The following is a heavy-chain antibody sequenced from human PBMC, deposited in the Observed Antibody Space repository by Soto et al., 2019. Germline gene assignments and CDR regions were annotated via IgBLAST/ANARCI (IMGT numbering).Heavy chain of an antibody. Sequence: SETLSLTCTVSGGSISSYYWSWIRQPPGKGLEWIGYIYYSGSTNYNPSLKSRVTISVDTSKNQFSLKLSSVTAADTAVYYCERDHGKSYFDYWGQGTLVTVSS. CDR1: GGSISSYY. CDR2: IYYSGST. J-gene: IGHJ4*02. V-gene: IGHV4-59*01. CDR3: ERDHGKSYFDY. D-gene: IGHD1-26*01.